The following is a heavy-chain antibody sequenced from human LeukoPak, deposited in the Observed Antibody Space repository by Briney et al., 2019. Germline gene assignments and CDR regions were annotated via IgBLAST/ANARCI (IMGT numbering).Heavy chain of an antibody. CDR2: ISAYNGNT. Sequence: ASVKVSCKASGYTFTSYGISWVRQAPGQGLEWMGWISAYNGNTDYAQKLQGRVTMTTDTSTSTAYMELRSLRSEDTAVYYCARYCSGGSCYSDYYGMDVWGQGTTVTVSS. D-gene: IGHD2-15*01. CDR1: GYTFTSYG. V-gene: IGHV1-18*01. J-gene: IGHJ6*02. CDR3: ARYCSGGSCYSDYYGMDV.